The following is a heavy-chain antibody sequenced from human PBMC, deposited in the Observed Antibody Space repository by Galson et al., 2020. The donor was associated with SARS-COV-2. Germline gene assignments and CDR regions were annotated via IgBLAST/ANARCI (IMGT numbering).Heavy chain of an antibody. CDR3: ASGDYGVS. V-gene: IGHV1-2*02. D-gene: IGHD4-17*01. CDR2: INPYSGDT. Sequence: ASVKVSCKASGFTFTDYYMNWVRQAPAQGLEWVGWINPYSGDTDQAQNFQGRVTMTSDTTINTAYMELSSLRSDDTAIYYCASGDYGVSWGQGTLITVSS. CDR1: GFTFTDYY. J-gene: IGHJ1*01.